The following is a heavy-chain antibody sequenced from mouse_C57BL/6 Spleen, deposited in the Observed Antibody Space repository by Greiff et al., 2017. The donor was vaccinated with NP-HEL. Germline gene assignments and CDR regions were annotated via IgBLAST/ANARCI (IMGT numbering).Heavy chain of an antibody. Sequence: VKLMESGAELVKPGASVKLSCKASGYTFTEYTIHWVKQRSGQGLEWIGWFYPGSGSIKYNEKFKDKATLTADKSSSTVYMELSRLTSEDSAVYFCARHEDQEGYSNYFDYWGQGTTLTVSS. CDR3: ARHEDQEGYSNYFDY. V-gene: IGHV1-62-2*01. CDR2: FYPGSGSI. CDR1: GYTFTEYT. D-gene: IGHD2-5*01. J-gene: IGHJ2*01.